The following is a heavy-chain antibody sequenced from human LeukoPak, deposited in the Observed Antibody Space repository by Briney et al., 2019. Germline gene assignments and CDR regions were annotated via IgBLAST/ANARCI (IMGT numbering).Heavy chain of an antibody. V-gene: IGHV4-34*01. D-gene: IGHD3-3*01. J-gene: IGHJ4*02. CDR1: GGSFSGYY. CDR2: INHSGST. CDR3: ARRGGTIFGVVIPQRWDYFDY. Sequence: SETLSLTCAAYGGSFSGYYWSWIRQPPGKGLEWIGEINHSGSTNYNPSLKSRVTISVDTSKNQFSLKLSSVTAADTAVYYCARRGGTIFGVVIPQRWDYFDYWGQGTLVTVSS.